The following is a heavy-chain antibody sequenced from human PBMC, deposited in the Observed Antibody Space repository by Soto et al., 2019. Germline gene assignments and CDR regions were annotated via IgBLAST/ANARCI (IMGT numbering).Heavy chain of an antibody. CDR1: GYSFTSYW. CDR3: ARSVVVPAAMAHFYYYYGMDV. CDR2: IYPGDSDT. V-gene: IGHV5-51*01. Sequence: PGESLKISCKGSGYSFTSYWIGWVRQMPGKGLEWMGIIYPGDSDTGYSPSFQGQVTISADKSISTAYLQWSSLKASDTAMYYCARSVVVPAAMAHFYYYYGMDVWGQGTTVTVSS. J-gene: IGHJ6*02. D-gene: IGHD2-2*01.